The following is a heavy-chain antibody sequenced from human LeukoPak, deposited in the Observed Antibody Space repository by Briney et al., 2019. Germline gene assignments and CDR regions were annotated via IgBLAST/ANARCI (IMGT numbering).Heavy chain of an antibody. Sequence: GGSLRLSCAASGFTFDDYGMSWVRQAPGEGLEWVSGINWNGGSTGYADSVKGRFTISRDNAKNSLYLQMNSLRAEDTALYYCARGIAVAVPYAFDIWGQGTMVTVSS. V-gene: IGHV3-20*04. CDR1: GFTFDDYG. D-gene: IGHD6-19*01. CDR3: ARGIAVAVPYAFDI. CDR2: INWNGGST. J-gene: IGHJ3*02.